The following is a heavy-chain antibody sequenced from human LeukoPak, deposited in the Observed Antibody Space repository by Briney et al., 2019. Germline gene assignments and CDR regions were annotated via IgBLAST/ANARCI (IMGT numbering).Heavy chain of an antibody. CDR2: ISGSGGST. Sequence: GGSLRLSCAASGFTFSSYAMSWVRQAPGKGLEWVSAISGSGGSTDYADSVKGRFTISRDNSKNTLYLQMNSLRAEDTAVYYCAKAARYYYDSSGYYYVAYYYYGMDVWGQGTTVTVSS. V-gene: IGHV3-23*01. CDR1: GFTFSSYA. J-gene: IGHJ6*02. D-gene: IGHD3-22*01. CDR3: AKAARYYYDSSGYYYVAYYYYGMDV.